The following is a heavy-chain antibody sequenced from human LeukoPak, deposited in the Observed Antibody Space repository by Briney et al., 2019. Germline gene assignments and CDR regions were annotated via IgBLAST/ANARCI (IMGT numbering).Heavy chain of an antibody. D-gene: IGHD5-24*01. J-gene: IGHJ4*02. CDR1: GFTVSSNY. CDR3: ARAWQRYFDY. V-gene: IGHV3-66*02. CDR2: IYSGGST. Sequence: EGSLRLSCAASGFTVSSNYMSWVRQAPGKGLEWVSVIYSGGSTYYADSVKGRFTISRDNSKNTLYLQMNSLRAEDTAVYYCARAWQRYFDYWGQGTLVTVSS.